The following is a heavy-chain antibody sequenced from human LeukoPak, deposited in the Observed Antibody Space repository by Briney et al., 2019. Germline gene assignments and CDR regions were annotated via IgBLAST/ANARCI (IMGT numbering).Heavy chain of an antibody. Sequence: GGSLRLSCATSGFTFSSYAMSWVRQAPGKGLEWVSSISGSGGNTYYADSVKGRFTISRDYSKNTLYLQMNSLRTEETAVYYCAKGPAMVRGTFDPWGQGTLVTISS. J-gene: IGHJ5*02. V-gene: IGHV3-23*01. CDR1: GFTFSSYA. D-gene: IGHD3-10*01. CDR2: ISGSGGNT. CDR3: AKGPAMVRGTFDP.